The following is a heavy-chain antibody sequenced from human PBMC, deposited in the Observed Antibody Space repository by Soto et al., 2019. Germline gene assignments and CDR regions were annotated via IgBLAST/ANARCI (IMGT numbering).Heavy chain of an antibody. D-gene: IGHD6-13*01. V-gene: IGHV1-2*04. Sequence: ASVKASCKASGYTFTGYYMHWVRQAPGQGLEWMGWINPNSGGTNYAQKFQGWVTMTRDTSISTAYMELSRLRSDDTAVYYCARDRAAAGLGYWGQGTLVTVSS. CDR1: GYTFTGYY. J-gene: IGHJ4*02. CDR2: INPNSGGT. CDR3: ARDRAAAGLGY.